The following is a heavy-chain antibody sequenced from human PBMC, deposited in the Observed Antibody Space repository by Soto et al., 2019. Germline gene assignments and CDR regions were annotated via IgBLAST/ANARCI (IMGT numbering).Heavy chain of an antibody. CDR2: INADNGNT. Sequence: ASVKVSCKTSGYSFTNYAVHWVRQAPGQSLEWMGWINADNGNTKYSQKFQGRVTITRDTSASTAYMELSSLRSEDTAVYYCARGAKYYYDSSGYYYIFHYWGQGTQVTVSS. CDR1: GYSFTNYA. V-gene: IGHV1-3*01. D-gene: IGHD3-22*01. CDR3: ARGAKYYYDSSGYYYIFHY. J-gene: IGHJ4*02.